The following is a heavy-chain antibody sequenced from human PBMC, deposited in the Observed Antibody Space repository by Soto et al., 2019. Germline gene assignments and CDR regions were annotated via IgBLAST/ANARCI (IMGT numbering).Heavy chain of an antibody. J-gene: IGHJ4*02. CDR2: ISSSSYI. V-gene: IGHV3-21*01. CDR3: ARVLGVVAATAHY. D-gene: IGHD2-15*01. CDR1: GFTFSSYS. Sequence: GGSLRLSCAASGFTFSSYSMNWVRQAPGKGLEWVSSISSSSYIYYADSVKGRFTISRDNAKNSLYLQMNSLRAEDTAVYYCARVLGVVAATAHYWGQGTLVTVSS.